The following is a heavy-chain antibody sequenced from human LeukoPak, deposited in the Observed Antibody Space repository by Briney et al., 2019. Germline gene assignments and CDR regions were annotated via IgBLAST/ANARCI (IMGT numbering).Heavy chain of an antibody. V-gene: IGHV3-23*01. J-gene: IGHJ6*02. CDR1: GFTFSSYA. CDR3: ATDRFLEWPRPDYGMDV. D-gene: IGHD3-3*01. Sequence: GGSLRLSCAASGFTFSSYAMSWVRQAPGKGLEWVSAISGSGGSTYYADSVKGRFTISRDNSKNTLYLQMNSLRAEDTAVYYCATDRFLEWPRPDYGMDVWGQGTTVTVSS. CDR2: ISGSGGST.